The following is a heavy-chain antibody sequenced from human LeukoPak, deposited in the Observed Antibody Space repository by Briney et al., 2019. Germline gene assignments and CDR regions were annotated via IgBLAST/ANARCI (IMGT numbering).Heavy chain of an antibody. Sequence: SETLSLTCAVYGGSFSGYYWSWIRQPPGKGLEWIGEINHTGSTNYNPSLKSRVTISVDTSKNQFSLKVSSVTAADTAVYYCARGRPAFTSSWYSALIDYWGQGTLVTVSS. CDR2: INHTGST. V-gene: IGHV4-34*01. D-gene: IGHD6-13*01. CDR3: ARGRPAFTSSWYSALIDY. CDR1: GGSFSGYY. J-gene: IGHJ4*02.